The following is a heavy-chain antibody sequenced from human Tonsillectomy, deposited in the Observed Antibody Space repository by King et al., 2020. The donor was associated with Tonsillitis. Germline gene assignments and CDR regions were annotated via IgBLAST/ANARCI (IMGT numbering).Heavy chain of an antibody. CDR3: ARENYDSSGYRYAGLDP. CDR1: GFIFSLYA. J-gene: IGHJ5*02. V-gene: IGHV3-30-3*01. CDR2: ISHDGSNK. D-gene: IGHD3-22*01. Sequence: VQLVESGGGVVQPGRSLRVSCAASGFIFSLYAMHWVRQAPGKGLEWVALISHDGSNKYYADSVKGRFTISRDNSKNTLYLQMNRLRAEDTAVYYCARENYDSSGYRYAGLDPWGQGTLVTVSS.